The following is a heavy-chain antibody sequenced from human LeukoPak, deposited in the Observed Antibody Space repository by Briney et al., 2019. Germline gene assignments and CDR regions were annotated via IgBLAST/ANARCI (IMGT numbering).Heavy chain of an antibody. CDR1: GSTFSSYD. V-gene: IGHV3-13*01. Sequence: QPGGSLRLSCAASGSTFSSYDMHWVRQATGTGVEWVSAIGTVGDTYYPGSVKGRFTISRENAKNSLYLQMNSLRAEDTAVYYCVRGRSGELLDHWGQGTLVTVSS. CDR2: IGTVGDT. D-gene: IGHD1-26*01. J-gene: IGHJ4*02. CDR3: VRGRSGELLDH.